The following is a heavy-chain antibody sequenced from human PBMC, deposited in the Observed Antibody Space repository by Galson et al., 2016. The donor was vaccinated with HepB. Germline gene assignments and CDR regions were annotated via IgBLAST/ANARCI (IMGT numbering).Heavy chain of an antibody. CDR3: ERGKSLLTMPWNYGFDV. CDR2: IETAGDT. J-gene: IGHJ6*04. D-gene: IGHD1-1*01. V-gene: IGHV3-13*01. Sequence: SLRLSCAASGFTFSIHDMHWVCQVTGKGLEWVSAIETAGDTYYPDSVKGRFTISRENAKNSLYLQMNDLRAGDTAVYYCERGKSLLTMPWNYGFDVWGKGTAVTVSS. CDR1: GFTFSIHD.